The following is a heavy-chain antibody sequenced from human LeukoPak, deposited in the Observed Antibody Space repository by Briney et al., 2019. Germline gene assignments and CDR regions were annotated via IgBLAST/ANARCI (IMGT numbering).Heavy chain of an antibody. D-gene: IGHD6-19*01. V-gene: IGHV1-18*01. CDR3: AKDRGAWLVTFFDY. J-gene: IGHJ4*02. CDR2: ISAYNGNT. Sequence: ASVKVSCKASGYTFTSYGISWVRQAPGQGLEWMGWISAYNGNTNYAQKLQGRVTMTTDTSTSTAYMELRSLRSDDTAVYYCAKDRGAWLVTFFDYGAQGTLVTVSS. CDR1: GYTFTSYG.